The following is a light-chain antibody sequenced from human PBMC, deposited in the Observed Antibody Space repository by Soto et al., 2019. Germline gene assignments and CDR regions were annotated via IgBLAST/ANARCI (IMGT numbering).Light chain of an antibody. CDR2: EVS. Sequence: QSLLTQPASVSGSPGQSITISYTGTSSDVGGYNYVSWYQQHPGKAPKLMIYEVSNRPSGVSNRFSGSKSGNTASLTISGLQAEDEADYYCSSYTSSSTYNYVFGTGTKVTVL. CDR1: SSDVGGYNY. CDR3: SSYTSSSTYNYV. V-gene: IGLV2-14*01. J-gene: IGLJ1*01.